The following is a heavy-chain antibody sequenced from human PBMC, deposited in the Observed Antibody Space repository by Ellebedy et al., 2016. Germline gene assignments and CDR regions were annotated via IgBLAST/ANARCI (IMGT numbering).Heavy chain of an antibody. D-gene: IGHD3-22*01. CDR3: ARDYDSSGYYYSY. V-gene: IGHV3-7*01. CDR2: IKEDGSEK. J-gene: IGHJ4*02. CDR1: GFSFSTYW. Sequence: GESLKISXAASGFSFSTYWMSWVRQAPGRGLEWVANIKEDGSEKSYVDSVKGRFTISRDNAKNSLFLQMNRLRAEDTAVYYCARDYDSSGYYYSYWGQGTLVTVSS.